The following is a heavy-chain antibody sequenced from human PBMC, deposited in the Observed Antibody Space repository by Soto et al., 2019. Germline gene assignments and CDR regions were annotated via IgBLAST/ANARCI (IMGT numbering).Heavy chain of an antibody. CDR2: IIPISGTA. CDR3: ARSQGSSSSFGIYSYYYYGMDV. CDR1: GGTFSSYA. V-gene: IGHV1-69*01. Sequence: QVQLVQSGAAVKKPGSSVKVSCKASGGTFSSYAISWVRQAPGQGLEWMGGIIPISGTANYAQKFQGIVTITADESTSTAYMELSSLRSEDTAVYYCARSQGSSSSFGIYSYYYYGMDVWGQGTTVTVYS. D-gene: IGHD2-2*01. J-gene: IGHJ6*02.